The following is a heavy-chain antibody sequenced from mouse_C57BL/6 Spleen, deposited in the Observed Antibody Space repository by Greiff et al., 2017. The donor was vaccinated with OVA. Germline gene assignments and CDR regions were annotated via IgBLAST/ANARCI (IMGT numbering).Heavy chain of an antibody. CDR3: ARYGVYYDYDFDY. CDR2: IHPNSGST. J-gene: IGHJ2*01. D-gene: IGHD2-4*01. Sequence: QVQLKQPGAELVKPGASVKLSCKASGYTFTSYWMHWVKQRPGQGLEWIGMIHPNSGSTNYNEKFKSKATLTVDKSSSTAYMQLSSLTSEDSAVYYCARYGVYYDYDFDYWGQGTTLTVSS. CDR1: GYTFTSYW. V-gene: IGHV1-64*01.